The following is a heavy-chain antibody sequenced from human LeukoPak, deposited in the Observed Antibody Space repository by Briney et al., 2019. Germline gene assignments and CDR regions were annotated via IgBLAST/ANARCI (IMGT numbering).Heavy chain of an antibody. CDR1: GYTFTSYD. V-gene: IGHV1-8*01. Sequence: VASVKVSRKASGYTFTSYDINWVRQATGQGLEWMGWMNPNSGNTGYAQKFQGRVTMTRNTSISTAYMELSSLRSEDTAVYYCARYSVLRYFDDDAFDIWGQGTMVTVSS. D-gene: IGHD3-9*01. CDR2: MNPNSGNT. J-gene: IGHJ3*02. CDR3: ARYSVLRYFDDDAFDI.